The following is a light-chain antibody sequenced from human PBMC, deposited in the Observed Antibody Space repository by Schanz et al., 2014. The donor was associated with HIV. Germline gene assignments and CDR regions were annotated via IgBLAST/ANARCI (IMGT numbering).Light chain of an antibody. Sequence: QPVLTQPPSASGTPGQRVTISCSGSSSNIKINAVNWYPPLPGAAPKLLIYGTDQRPSGVPDRVSGSRSGTSASLAISGLQSEDEADYYCGTWDDSLNGWVFGGGTKLTVL. V-gene: IGLV1-44*01. CDR2: GTD. CDR3: GTWDDSLNGWV. J-gene: IGLJ3*02. CDR1: SSNIKINA.